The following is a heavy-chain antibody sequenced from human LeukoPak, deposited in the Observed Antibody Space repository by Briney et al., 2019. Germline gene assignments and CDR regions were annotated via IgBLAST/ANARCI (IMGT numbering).Heavy chain of an antibody. V-gene: IGHV1-24*01. CDR1: GYTVTELS. D-gene: IGHD6-13*01. Sequence: ASVKASCKVSGYTVTELSMRWVRQAPGKGLEWMGGFDPEHGETIYAQKFQGRVTMTEDTSTDTAYMELSSLRSEDTAVYYCARDSAPSSSSDYWGQGTLVTVSS. CDR3: ARDSAPSSSSDY. CDR2: FDPEHGET. J-gene: IGHJ4*02.